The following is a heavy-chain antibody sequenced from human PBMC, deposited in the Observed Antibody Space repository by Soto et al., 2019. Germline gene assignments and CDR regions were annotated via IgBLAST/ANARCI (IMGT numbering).Heavy chain of an antibody. V-gene: IGHV5-10-1*01. Sequence: EVQLVQSGAEVKKPGESLRISCKGSGYSFTSYWISWVRQMPGKGLVWMGRIDPSYSYINYSPSFQGHVTISADKSITTAYLQWSSLYASDTAMYYCASLPLAAACSDANPWGQVTLFTVSS. J-gene: IGHJ5*02. CDR1: GYSFTSYW. CDR3: ASLPLAAACSDANP. D-gene: IGHD6-13*01. CDR2: IDPSYSYI.